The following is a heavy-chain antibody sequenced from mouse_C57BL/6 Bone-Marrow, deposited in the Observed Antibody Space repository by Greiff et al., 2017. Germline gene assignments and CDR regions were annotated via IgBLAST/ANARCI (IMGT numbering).Heavy chain of an antibody. D-gene: IGHD1-1*01. J-gene: IGHJ4*01. Sequence: VQLQQSGAELVKPGASVKISCKASGYAFSSYWMNWVKQRPGKGLEWIGQIYPGDGDTNYNGKFKGKATLTADKSSSTAYMQLSSLTSEDSAVYFCARYTYYYGSSYDYYAMDYWGQGTSVTVSS. V-gene: IGHV1-80*01. CDR2: IYPGDGDT. CDR1: GYAFSSYW. CDR3: ARYTYYYGSSYDYYAMDY.